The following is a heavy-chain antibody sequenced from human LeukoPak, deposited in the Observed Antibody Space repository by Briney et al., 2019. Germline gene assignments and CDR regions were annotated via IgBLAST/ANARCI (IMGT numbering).Heavy chain of an antibody. Sequence: KPSETLSLTCAVYGGSVSGYYWSWIRQPPGKGLEWIGEINHSGSTNYNPSLKSRVTISVDTSKNQFSLKLSSVTAADTAVYYCARGPVTADAFDIWGQGTMVTVSS. CDR3: ARGPVTADAFDI. CDR1: GGSVSGYY. V-gene: IGHV4-34*01. D-gene: IGHD4-17*01. J-gene: IGHJ3*02. CDR2: INHSGST.